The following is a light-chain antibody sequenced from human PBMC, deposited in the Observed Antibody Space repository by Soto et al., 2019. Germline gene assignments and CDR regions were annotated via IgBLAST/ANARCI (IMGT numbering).Light chain of an antibody. CDR2: GAS. V-gene: IGKV3-20*01. CDR3: QQYGGSPPFT. CDR1: QSVSSSY. J-gene: IGKJ3*01. Sequence: EIVLTQSPGTLSLSPGERATLSCRASQSVSSSYLAWYQQKPGQAPRLLILGASSRATGIPDRFSGSGSGTDFTLTISRLEPEDVAVYYCQQYGGSPPFTFGPGTKVEIK.